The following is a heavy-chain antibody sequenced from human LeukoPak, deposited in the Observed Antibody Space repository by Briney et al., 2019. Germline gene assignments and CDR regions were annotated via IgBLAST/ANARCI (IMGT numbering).Heavy chain of an antibody. V-gene: IGHV5-51*01. CDR1: GYGFTSYW. D-gene: IGHD2-8*01. CDR3: ARLRMVPGAFDI. Sequence: GVSLQISCQVSGYGFTSYWIGWVRSMPGQGLEWMGIIYLGDSDTRYSPSFQGQVTISADKSISTAYLQWSSLKASDTAMYYCARLRMVPGAFDIWGQGTMVTVSS. J-gene: IGHJ3*02. CDR2: IYLGDSDT.